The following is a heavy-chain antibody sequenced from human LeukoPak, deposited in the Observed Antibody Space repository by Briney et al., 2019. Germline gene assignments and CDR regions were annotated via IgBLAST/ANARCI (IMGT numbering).Heavy chain of an antibody. J-gene: IGHJ4*02. V-gene: IGHV1-18*01. CDR1: GYTFTSYG. D-gene: IGHD3-9*01. CDR3: AGLRCFDWLWYFDY. CDR2: ISAYNGNT. Sequence: GASVKVSCKASGYTFTSYGISWVRQAPGQGLEWMGWISAYNGNTNYAQKLQGRVTMTTDTSTSTAYMELRSLRSDDTAVYYCAGLRCFDWLWYFDYWGQGTLVTVSS.